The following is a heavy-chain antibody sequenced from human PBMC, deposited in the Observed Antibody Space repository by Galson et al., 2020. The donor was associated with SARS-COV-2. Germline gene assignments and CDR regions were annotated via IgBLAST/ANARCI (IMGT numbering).Heavy chain of an antibody. Sequence: ASVKVSCKASGYTFTSYGISWVRQAPGQGLEWMGWIRAYNGNTNYPHKLQGRVTMTTDTSTSTAYMALRSLRSDDTAVYYCARAVRRMTIVGGVYFDYWGRGTLVTVAS. V-gene: IGHV1-18*04. CDR2: IRAYNGNT. CDR3: ARAVRRMTIVGGVYFDY. CDR1: GYTFTSYG. D-gene: IGHD3-3*01. J-gene: IGHJ4*02.